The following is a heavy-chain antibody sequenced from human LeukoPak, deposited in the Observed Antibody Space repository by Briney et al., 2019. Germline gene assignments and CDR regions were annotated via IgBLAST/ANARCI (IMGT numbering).Heavy chain of an antibody. CDR3: ARGGAARLHFQN. Sequence: SETLSPTCAVYGGSFSDYYWGWIRQPPGKGLEWIGSIYYSGSTYYNPSLKSRVTISVDTSKNQFSLKLNSVTATDTAVYYCARGGAARLHFQNWGQGTLVTVSS. CDR2: IYYSGST. J-gene: IGHJ1*01. V-gene: IGHV4-34*01. CDR1: GGSFSDYY. D-gene: IGHD6-6*01.